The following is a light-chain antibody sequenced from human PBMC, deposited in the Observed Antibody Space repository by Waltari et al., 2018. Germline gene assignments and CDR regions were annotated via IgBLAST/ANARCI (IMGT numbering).Light chain of an antibody. V-gene: IGLV3-1*01. Sequence: SRELTQPPSLSVSPGQTASITCSGDKLGNKYTSWYQQRPGQSPVVVIFQDSKRPSGIPGRFSGSNSGNTATLTISGTQAMDEAEYYCQTWDSGTYVVFGGGTKLTVL. J-gene: IGLJ2*01. CDR1: KLGNKY. CDR3: QTWDSGTYVV. CDR2: QDS.